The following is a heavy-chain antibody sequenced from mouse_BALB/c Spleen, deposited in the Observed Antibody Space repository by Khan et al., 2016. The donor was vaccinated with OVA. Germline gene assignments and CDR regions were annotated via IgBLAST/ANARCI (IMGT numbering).Heavy chain of an antibody. D-gene: IGHD1-2*01. Sequence: QVQLKESGAELARPGASVKLSCKASGYTFTDYYINWVKQRTGQGLEWIGEIYPGSGNTYYNEKFKGKATLTADKSYSTAYMQLSSLTSEDSVVFFCARRNYFGYTFAYWGQGTLVTVSA. J-gene: IGHJ3*01. CDR1: GYTFTDYY. CDR3: ARRNYFGYTFAY. V-gene: IGHV1-77*01. CDR2: IYPGSGNT.